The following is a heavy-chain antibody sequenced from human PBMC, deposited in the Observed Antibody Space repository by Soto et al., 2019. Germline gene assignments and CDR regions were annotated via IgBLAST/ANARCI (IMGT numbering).Heavy chain of an antibody. CDR2: ISGSGGST. V-gene: IGHV3-23*01. J-gene: IGHJ4*02. CDR1: GFTFSSYA. D-gene: IGHD2-15*01. Sequence: EVQLLESGGGLVQPGGSLRLSCAASGFTFSSYAMSWVRQDPGKGLEWVSAISGSGGSTYYADSVKGRFPISRDNSKNTLDLQMNSLRAEDTAVYYCAKLVVVAATREGTRDYWGQGTLVTVSS. CDR3: AKLVVVAATREGTRDY.